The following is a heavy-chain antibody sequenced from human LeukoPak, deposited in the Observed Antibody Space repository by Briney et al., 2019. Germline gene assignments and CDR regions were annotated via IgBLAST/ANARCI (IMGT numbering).Heavy chain of an antibody. D-gene: IGHD3-22*01. CDR3: AKDRFYYDSSGYYNWFDR. Sequence: PGGSLRLSCAASGFTFSSYGMHWVRQAPGNGLEWVAVISYDGSNKYYADSVKGRFTISRDNSKNTLYLQMNSLRAEDTAVYYCAKDRFYYDSSGYYNWFDRWGQGTLVTVSS. V-gene: IGHV3-30*18. J-gene: IGHJ5*02. CDR1: GFTFSSYG. CDR2: ISYDGSNK.